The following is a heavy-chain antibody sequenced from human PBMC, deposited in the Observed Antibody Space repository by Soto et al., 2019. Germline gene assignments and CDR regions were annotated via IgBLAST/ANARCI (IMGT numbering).Heavy chain of an antibody. CDR2: INPNSGGT. J-gene: IGHJ6*03. CDR1: GYTFTGYY. CDR3: AKGEQLVRRYYCYYMDV. V-gene: IGHV1-2*04. Sequence: QVQLVQSGAEVKKPGASVKVSCKASGYTFTGYYMHWVRQAPGQGLEWMGWINPNSGGTNYAQKFQGWVTMTRHTSISTAYMELSRLRSDEKAVYYCAKGEQLVRRYYCYYMDVWGKGTTVTVSS. D-gene: IGHD6-13*01.